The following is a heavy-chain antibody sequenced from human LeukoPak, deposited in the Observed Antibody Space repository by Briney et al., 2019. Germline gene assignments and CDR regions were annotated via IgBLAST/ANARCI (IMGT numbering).Heavy chain of an antibody. V-gene: IGHV1-3*01. CDR3: ARDRSIAARPGYAFGI. D-gene: IGHD6-6*01. Sequence: GASVKVSCKASGYTFTSYAMHWVRQAPGQRLEWMGWINAGNGNTKYSQKFQGRVTITRDTSASTAYMELSSLRSEDTAVYYCARDRSIAARPGYAFGIWGQGTMVTVSS. J-gene: IGHJ3*02. CDR1: GYTFTSYA. CDR2: INAGNGNT.